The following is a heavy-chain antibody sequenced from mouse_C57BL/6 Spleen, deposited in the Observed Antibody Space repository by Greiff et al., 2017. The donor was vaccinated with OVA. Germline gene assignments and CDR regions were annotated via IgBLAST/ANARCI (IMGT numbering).Heavy chain of an antibody. CDR1: GYTFTSYW. CDR3: ARFEGDVAWFAY. J-gene: IGHJ3*01. V-gene: IGHV1-55*01. D-gene: IGHD2-13*01. Sequence: VQLQQPGAELVKPGASVKMSCKASGYTFTSYWITWVKQRPGQGLEWIGDIYPGSGSTNYNEKFKSKATLTVDTSSSTAYMQLSSLTSEDSAVYYCARFEGDVAWFAYWGQGTLVTVSA. CDR2: IYPGSGST.